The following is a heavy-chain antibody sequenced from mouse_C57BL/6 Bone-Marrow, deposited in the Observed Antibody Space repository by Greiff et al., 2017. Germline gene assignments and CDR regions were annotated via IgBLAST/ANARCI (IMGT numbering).Heavy chain of an antibody. D-gene: IGHD4-1*01. CDR1: GFTFSDYY. Sequence: EVQLVESGGGLVQPGGSLKLSCAASGFTFSDYYMYWVRQTPEKRLEWVAYISNGGGSTYYPDTVKGRFTISRDNAKNTLYLQMSRLKSEDTAMYYCAVLACFAYWRQGTLVTVSA. J-gene: IGHJ3*01. CDR2: ISNGGGST. V-gene: IGHV5-12*01. CDR3: AVLACFAY.